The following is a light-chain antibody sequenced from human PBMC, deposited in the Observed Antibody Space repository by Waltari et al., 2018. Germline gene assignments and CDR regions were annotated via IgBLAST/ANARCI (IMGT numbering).Light chain of an antibody. V-gene: IGKV4-1*01. CDR1: QRLLYRPNNQNY. CDR2: WAS. Sequence: DIVMTQSPESLAVSLGERATINCKSSQRLLYRPNNQNYLTWYQRKPGQPPKLLISWASARESWVPDRFGGSGSGTDFTLTISSLQAEDVAVYYCQQSYTTPLTFGGGTRVEIK. J-gene: IGKJ4*01. CDR3: QQSYTTPLT.